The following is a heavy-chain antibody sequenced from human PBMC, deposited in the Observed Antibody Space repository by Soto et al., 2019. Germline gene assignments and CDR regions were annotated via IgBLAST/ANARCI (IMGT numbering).Heavy chain of an antibody. D-gene: IGHD5-12*01. J-gene: IGHJ4*02. CDR3: ARDNYGGYGLNDY. V-gene: IGHV3-21*01. CDR1: GFTFSSYS. CDR2: ISSSSSYI. Sequence: PGGSLRLSCAASGFTFSSYSMNWVRQAPGKGLEWVSSISSSSSYIYYADSVKGRFTISRDNAKNSLYLQMNSLRAEDTAVYYCARDNYGGYGLNDYWGQGPLVTVSS.